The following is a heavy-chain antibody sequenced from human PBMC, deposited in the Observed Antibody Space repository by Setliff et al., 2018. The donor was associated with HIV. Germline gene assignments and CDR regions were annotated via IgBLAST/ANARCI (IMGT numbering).Heavy chain of an antibody. CDR3: ARVSSTYWYSILRTYYYHIDV. D-gene: IGHD2-8*02. CDR2: INHSGRT. CDR1: GGSFSDNY. J-gene: IGHJ6*03. Sequence: SETLSLTCAVYGGSFSDNYWSWIRQSPGKGLEWIGEINHSGRTKYSPSLRSRVSISVDTSKTQFSLKLSSLTAADTAVYYCARVSSTYWYSILRTYYYHIDVWGKGTPVTVSS. V-gene: IGHV4-34*01.